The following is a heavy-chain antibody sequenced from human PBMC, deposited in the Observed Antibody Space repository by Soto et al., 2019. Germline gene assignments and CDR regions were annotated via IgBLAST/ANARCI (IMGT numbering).Heavy chain of an antibody. CDR2: IYYSGST. CDR3: ASPPLGRY. Sequence: PSETLSLTCAVSGGSISSSNWWSWVRQPPGKGLEWIGSIYYSGSTYYNPSLKSRVTISVDTSKNQFSLKLSSVTAADTAVYYCASPPLGRYWGQGTLVTVSS. J-gene: IGHJ4*02. V-gene: IGHV4-39*01. CDR1: GGSISSSNW.